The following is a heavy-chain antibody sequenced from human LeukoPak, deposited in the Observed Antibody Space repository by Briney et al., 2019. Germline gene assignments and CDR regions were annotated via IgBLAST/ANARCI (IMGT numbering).Heavy chain of an antibody. V-gene: IGHV3-74*01. D-gene: IGHD5-24*01. CDR1: GFTFSSYW. CDR2: INSDVSTT. CDR3: AKDRGDGSLDY. J-gene: IGHJ4*02. Sequence: QPGGSLRLSCAASGFTFSSYWMHWVRQAPGKGLVWVSRINSDVSTTSYADSVKGRFTISRDNAKNTLYLQMNGLRAEDTAMYYCAKDRGDGSLDYWGQGTLVTVSS.